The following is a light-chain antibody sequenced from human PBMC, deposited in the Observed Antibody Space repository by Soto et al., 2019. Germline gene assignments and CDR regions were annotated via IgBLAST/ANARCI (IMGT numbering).Light chain of an antibody. Sequence: QTVVTQEPSLTVSPGETVTLTCGSSTGAVTSGHYSYWFQQKPGQAPRTLIYHTSNKHSWTPARFSGSLFGGKAALTLWGAQPEDEAEYYCLLFYSGPGVFGGGTKLTVL. CDR2: HTS. CDR1: TGAVTSGHY. V-gene: IGLV7-46*01. J-gene: IGLJ2*01. CDR3: LLFYSGPGV.